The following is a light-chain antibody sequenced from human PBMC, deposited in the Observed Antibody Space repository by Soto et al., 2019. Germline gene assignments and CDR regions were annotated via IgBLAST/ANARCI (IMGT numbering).Light chain of an antibody. V-gene: IGKV3-11*01. CDR2: DAY. Sequence: ESVLTESPATMSLSPWERATLSCRASQSVSIYLAWYQQKPGQAPRLLIYDAYNRATGIPPRFSGSGSGTDFTLTISSLEPEDSAVYYCQQRHMWPITFGQGTRLEIK. J-gene: IGKJ5*01. CDR3: QQRHMWPIT. CDR1: QSVSIY.